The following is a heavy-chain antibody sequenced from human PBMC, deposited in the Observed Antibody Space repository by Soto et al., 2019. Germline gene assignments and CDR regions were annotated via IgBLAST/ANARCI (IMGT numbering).Heavy chain of an antibody. CDR3: ARGAEVGIELAAFDQ. V-gene: IGHV1-2*04. CDR2: INPKSGDR. D-gene: IGHD2-8*02. Sequence: QVHLVQSGAEVKRAGASVTVSCKASGYTFSDYYIHWVRQAPGQGLQWMGCINPKSGDRRYAQMFRGWVFMTRDTSISTAYMEVGEMKSDDTAVYFCARGAEVGIELAAFDQWGQGTLVTVSA. CDR1: GYTFSDYY. J-gene: IGHJ4*02.